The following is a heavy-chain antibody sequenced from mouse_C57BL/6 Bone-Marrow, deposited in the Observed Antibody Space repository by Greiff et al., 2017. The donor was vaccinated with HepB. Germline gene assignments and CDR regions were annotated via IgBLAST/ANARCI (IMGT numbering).Heavy chain of an antibody. CDR2: IYPRSGNT. V-gene: IGHV1-81*01. CDR3: AREMLGRAMDY. Sequence: VKLQESGAELARPGASVKLSCKASGYTFTSYGISWVKQRTGQGLEWIGEIYPRSGNTYYNEKFKGKATLTADKSSSTAYMELRSLTSEDSAVYFCAREMLGRAMDYWGQGTSVTVSS. D-gene: IGHD4-1*01. J-gene: IGHJ4*01. CDR1: GYTFTSYG.